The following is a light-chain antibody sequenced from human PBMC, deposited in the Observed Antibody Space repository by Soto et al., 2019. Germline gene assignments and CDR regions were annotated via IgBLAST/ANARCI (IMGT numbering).Light chain of an antibody. Sequence: EIVLTQSPGTLSLSPGERATLSCRASQSVSSNYLAWYQQKPGQAPRLLIHGASSRATGIPDRFSGSGSGTDFTLTISRLEPEDFAVYYCQQYGSSQITFGQGTRLEIK. CDR3: QQYGSSQIT. CDR1: QSVSSNY. J-gene: IGKJ5*01. V-gene: IGKV3-20*01. CDR2: GAS.